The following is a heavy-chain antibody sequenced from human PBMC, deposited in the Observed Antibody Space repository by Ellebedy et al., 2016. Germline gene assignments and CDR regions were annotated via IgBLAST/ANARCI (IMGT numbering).Heavy chain of an antibody. CDR3: ARYYDSSGYTPGSDAFDI. V-gene: IGHV4-39*07. CDR2: IYYSGST. J-gene: IGHJ3*02. Sequence: SETLSLTCTVSGGSISSSSYYWGWIRQPPGKGLEWIGSIYYSGSTYYNPSLKSRVTISVDTSKNQFSLKLSSVTAADTAVYYCARYYDSSGYTPGSDAFDIWGQGTMVTVSS. D-gene: IGHD3-22*01. CDR1: GGSISSSSYY.